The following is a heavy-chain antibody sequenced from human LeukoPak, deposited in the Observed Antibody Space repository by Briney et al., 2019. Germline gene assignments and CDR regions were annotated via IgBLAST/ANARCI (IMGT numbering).Heavy chain of an antibody. CDR2: IYSSGST. V-gene: IGHV4-61*02. CDR3: ARRTTRGVY. D-gene: IGHD1-1*01. Sequence: PSETLSLTCTVSGGSISSGSYYWSWIRQPAGKGLEWIGRIYSSGSTNYNPSLKSRVTISLDTSKNQFSLKLSSVTAADTAVYYCARRTTRGVYWGQGTLVTVSS. CDR1: GGSISSGSYY. J-gene: IGHJ4*02.